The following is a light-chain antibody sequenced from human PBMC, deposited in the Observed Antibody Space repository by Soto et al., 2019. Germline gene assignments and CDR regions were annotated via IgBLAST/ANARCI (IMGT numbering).Light chain of an antibody. CDR3: QQSYSTPQT. Sequence: IQMTQSPSSLSASVGDRVTITCLASQSISSYLNWYQQKPGKAPKLLIYAACSLQSGVPSRFSGSGSGTDFTLTISSLQPEDFATYYCQQSYSTPQTFGQGTKVDIK. CDR1: QSISSY. J-gene: IGKJ1*01. CDR2: AAC. V-gene: IGKV1-39*01.